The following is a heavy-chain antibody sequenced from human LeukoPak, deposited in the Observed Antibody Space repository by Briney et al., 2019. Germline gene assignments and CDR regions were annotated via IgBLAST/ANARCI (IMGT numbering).Heavy chain of an antibody. D-gene: IGHD4-11*01. CDR3: ARGDSNYVGFDY. J-gene: IGHJ4*02. V-gene: IGHV4-59*12. Sequence: SETLSLTCIVSVGSISGYYWSWIRQPPGKGLEWIGYIYHSGSTYYNPSLKSRVTISVDRSKNQFSLKLSSVTAADTAVYYCARGDSNYVGFDYWGQGTLVTVSS. CDR1: VGSISGYY. CDR2: IYHSGST.